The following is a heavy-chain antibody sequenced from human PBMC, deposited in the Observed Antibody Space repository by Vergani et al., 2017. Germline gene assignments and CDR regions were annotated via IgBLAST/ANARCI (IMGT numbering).Heavy chain of an antibody. J-gene: IGHJ5*02. V-gene: IGHV1-69*01. CDR2: IIPIFGTA. CDR3: ASEQYYYDSSGYYYNWFDP. CDR1: GGTFSSYA. D-gene: IGHD3-22*01. Sequence: QVQLVQSGAEVKKPGSSVKVSCKASGGTFSSYAISWVRQAPGQGLEWMGGIIPIFGTANYAQKFQGRVTITADESTSTAYMELSSLRSEDTAVYYCASEQYYYDSSGYYYNWFDPWGQGTLVTVSS.